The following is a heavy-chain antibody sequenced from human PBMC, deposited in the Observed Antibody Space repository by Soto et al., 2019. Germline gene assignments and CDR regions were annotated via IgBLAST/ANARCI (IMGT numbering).Heavy chain of an antibody. CDR2: ISYDGSNK. CDR1: GFTFSSYA. V-gene: IGHV3-30-3*01. D-gene: IGHD3-3*01. J-gene: IGHJ5*02. Sequence: GGSLRLSCAASGFTFSSYAMHWVRQAPGKGLEWVAVISYDGSNKYYADSVKGRFTISRDNSKNTLYLQMNSLRAEDTAVYYCARDLYDFWSGYYGVNWFDPWGQGTLVTVSS. CDR3: ARDLYDFWSGYYGVNWFDP.